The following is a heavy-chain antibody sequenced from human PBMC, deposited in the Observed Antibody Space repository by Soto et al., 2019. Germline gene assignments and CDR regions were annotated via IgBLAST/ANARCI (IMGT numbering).Heavy chain of an antibody. D-gene: IGHD3-16*01. CDR1: GFSLRDYY. CDR2: INPGGDVI. J-gene: IGHJ4*02. CDR3: MRDPRITDF. Sequence: QVRLVESGGGFVKPEGSLRLSCAASGFSLRDYYMTWIRQAPGKGLELLSYINPGGDVIKYVDSVKGRFTISRDNAKNTVYLQMNSLRAEDTAVYYCMRDPRITDFWGQGTLVTVSS. V-gene: IGHV3-11*01.